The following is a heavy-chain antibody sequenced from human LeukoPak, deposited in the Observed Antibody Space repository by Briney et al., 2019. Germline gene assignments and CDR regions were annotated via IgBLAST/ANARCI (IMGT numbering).Heavy chain of an antibody. V-gene: IGHV3-30*02. CDR3: AKDRYGSGSDTP. J-gene: IGHJ5*02. CDR2: IRSDGNNN. CDR1: AFTFSRYG. D-gene: IGHD3-10*01. Sequence: GGSLRLSCAASAFTFSRYGMRWVRQAPGKGLEGVALIRSDGNNNYYADSVKGRFTISRDNSKNTLSLQMNSLRTEDTAVYYCAKDRYGSGSDTPWGQGTLVTVSS.